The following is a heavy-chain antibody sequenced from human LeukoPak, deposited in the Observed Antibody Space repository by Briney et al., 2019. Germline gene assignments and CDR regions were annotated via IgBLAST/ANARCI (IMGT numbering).Heavy chain of an antibody. CDR1: GYTFTSYA. J-gene: IGHJ4*02. CDR2: ISGYNGIT. Sequence: ASVRVFCKASGYTFTSYAIDWVRQAPGQGLEWMGWISGYNGITNYPQKFQGRVTMTRDTSTSTVYMELSSLRSEDTAVYYCAGGKGWLQSTDYWGQGTLVTVSS. CDR3: AGGKGWLQSTDY. D-gene: IGHD5-24*01. V-gene: IGHV1-18*01.